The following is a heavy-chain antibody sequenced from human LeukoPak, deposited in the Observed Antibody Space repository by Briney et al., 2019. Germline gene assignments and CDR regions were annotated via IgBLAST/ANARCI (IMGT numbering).Heavy chain of an antibody. J-gene: IGHJ4*02. CDR3: APDLRGAAWSLDY. V-gene: IGHV3-23*01. CDR2: ISGSGGST. CDR1: GFTFSNYA. Sequence: GGSLRLSCAASGFTFSNYAMSWVRQAPGKGLEWVSTISGSGGSTYYADSVRGRFTISRDNSKNTLYLQMNSLRAEDTAVYYCAPDLRGAAWSLDYWGRGTLVTVSS. D-gene: IGHD2-15*01.